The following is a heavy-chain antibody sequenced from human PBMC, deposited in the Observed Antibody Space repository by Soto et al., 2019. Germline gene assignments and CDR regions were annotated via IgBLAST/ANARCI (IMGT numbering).Heavy chain of an antibody. V-gene: IGHV1-46*03. CDR1: GYTFTTYY. J-gene: IGHJ6*03. CDR3: ARLPPRDYYMDV. Sequence: ASVKVSCKASGYTFTTYYIHWVRQAPGQGLEWMGVIDPRCGTISYARKFQGRVTMTRDTSTSTVYMELSSLRSEDTAVYYCARLPPRDYYMDVWGKGTTVTVSS. CDR2: IDPRCGTI.